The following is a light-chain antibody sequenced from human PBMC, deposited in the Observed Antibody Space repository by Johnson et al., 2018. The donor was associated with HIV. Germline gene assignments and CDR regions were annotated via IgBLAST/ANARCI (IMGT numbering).Light chain of an antibody. CDR1: SSNIGSNY. V-gene: IGLV1-47*01. Sequence: QSVLTQPPSVSAAPGQKVTISCSGSSSNIGSNYVSWYQHLPGTAPKLLIYRNNQRPSGVPDRFSGSKSGTSASLAISGLQAEDEADYYCAAWDDSLNGRYVFGTGTKVTVL. CDR2: RNN. J-gene: IGLJ1*01. CDR3: AAWDDSLNGRYV.